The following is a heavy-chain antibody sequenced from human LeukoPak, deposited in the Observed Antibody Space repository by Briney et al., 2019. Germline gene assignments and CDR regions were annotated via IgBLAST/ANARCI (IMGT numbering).Heavy chain of an antibody. J-gene: IGHJ4*02. V-gene: IGHV4-59*12. CDR3: ARAPGGLWFRFDY. Sequence: SETLSLTCTVSGGSISSYYWSWIRQPPGKGLEWIGYIYYSGSTEYNPSLKSRVTISVDTSKNQFSLKLSSVTAADTAVYYCARAPGGLWFRFDYWGQGTLVTVSS. CDR1: GGSISSYY. CDR2: IYYSGST. D-gene: IGHD3-10*01.